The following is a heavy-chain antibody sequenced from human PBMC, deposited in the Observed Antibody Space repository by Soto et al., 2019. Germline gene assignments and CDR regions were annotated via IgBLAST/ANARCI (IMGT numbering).Heavy chain of an antibody. V-gene: IGHV5-51*01. Sequence: GEFLKISCQGSGYSFTSYWIGWVRQMPGKGLQWMGIIYPGDSEIRYSPSFQGRVTISADKSISTAYLQWSSLKASDTAMYYCVRQTRDGYTGSDYLDYWGQGSLVTVSS. CDR2: IYPGDSEI. J-gene: IGHJ4*02. CDR3: VRQTRDGYTGSDYLDY. D-gene: IGHD5-12*01. CDR1: GYSFTSYW.